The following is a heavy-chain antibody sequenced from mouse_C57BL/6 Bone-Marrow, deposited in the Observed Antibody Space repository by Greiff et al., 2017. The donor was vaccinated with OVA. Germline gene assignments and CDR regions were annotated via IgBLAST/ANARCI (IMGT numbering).Heavy chain of an antibody. V-gene: IGHV3-6*01. J-gene: IGHJ4*01. CDR2: ISYDGSN. Sequence: EVKLVESGPGLVKPSQSLSLTCSVTGYSITSGYYWNWIRQFPGNKLEWMGYISYDGSNNYNPSLKNRISITRDTSKNQFFLKLNSVTTEDTATYYCAREGYYYSNYFLYYYAMDYWGQGTSVTVSS. D-gene: IGHD2-5*01. CDR3: AREGYYYSNYFLYYYAMDY. CDR1: GYSITSGYY.